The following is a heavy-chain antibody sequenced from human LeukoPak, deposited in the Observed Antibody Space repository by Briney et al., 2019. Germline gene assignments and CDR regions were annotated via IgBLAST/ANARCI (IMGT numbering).Heavy chain of an antibody. CDR2: IYYSGST. CDR1: GGSISSSSYY. D-gene: IGHD2-2*02. V-gene: IGHV4-39*07. J-gene: IGHJ5*02. Sequence: SETLSLTCTVSGGSISSSSYYWGWIRQPPGKGLEWIGSIYYSGSTYYNPSLKSRVTISVDTSKNQFSLKLSSVTAADTAVYYCARDQLVVVVPAAIGGWSDPWGQGTLVTVSS. CDR3: ARDQLVVVVPAAIGGWSDP.